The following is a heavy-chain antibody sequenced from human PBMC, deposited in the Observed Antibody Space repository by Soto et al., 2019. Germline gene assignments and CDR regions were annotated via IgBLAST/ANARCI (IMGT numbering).Heavy chain of an antibody. CDR2: IYYSGST. J-gene: IGHJ5*02. CDR1: GGSISSGGYY. D-gene: IGHD4-17*01. CDR3: ARHRGVYGPRDNWFDP. Sequence: SETLSLTCTVSGGSISSGGYYWSWIRQHPGKGLEWIGYIYYSGSTYYNPSLKSRVTISVDTSKNQFSLKLSSVTAADTAVYYCARHRGVYGPRDNWFDPWGQGTLVTVSS. V-gene: IGHV4-31*03.